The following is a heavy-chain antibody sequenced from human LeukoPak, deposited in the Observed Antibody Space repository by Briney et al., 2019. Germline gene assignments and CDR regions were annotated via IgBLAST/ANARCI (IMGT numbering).Heavy chain of an antibody. V-gene: IGHV1-69*13. CDR3: ARGPEDDYGDIKEFDY. CDR1: GGTFRRYG. J-gene: IGHJ4*02. CDR2: IIPIFGII. Sequence: SVKVSCKASGGTFRRYGISWVRQAPGQGLEWMGGIIPIFGIISHAQNFQGRVTITADDSTSTAYMELSSLRSEDTAMYYCARGPEDDYGDIKEFDYWGQGTLVTVSS. D-gene: IGHD4-17*01.